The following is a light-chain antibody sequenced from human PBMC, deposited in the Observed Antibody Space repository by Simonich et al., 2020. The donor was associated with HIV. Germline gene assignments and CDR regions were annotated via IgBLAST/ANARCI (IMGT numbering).Light chain of an antibody. J-gene: IGKJ1*01. CDR1: QNILYSSNNKNY. CDR2: WAS. Sequence: DIVMTQSPDSLAVSLGEWATINCKSSQNILYSSNNKNYLAWYQQKPGQPPKLLIYWASTRESGVPDRFSGSGSGTDFTLTISSLQAEDVAVYYCQQYYSTPWTFGQGTKVEIK. V-gene: IGKV4-1*01. CDR3: QQYYSTPWT.